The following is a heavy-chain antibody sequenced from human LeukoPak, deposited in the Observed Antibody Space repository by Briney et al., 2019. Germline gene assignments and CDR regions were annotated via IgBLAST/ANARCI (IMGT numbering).Heavy chain of an antibody. CDR2: IYYSGST. CDR3: ARTTEGYCSSASCFGFSYSYYMDV. D-gene: IGHD2-2*01. CDR1: GGSISSYY. Sequence: SETLSLTCTVSGGSISSYYWSRIRQPPGKGLERIGYIYYSGSTNYNPSLKSRVTISVDTSKNQFSLKLSSVIAADTAVYYCARTTEGYCSSASCFGFSYSYYMDVWGKGTTVTISS. J-gene: IGHJ6*03. V-gene: IGHV4-59*01.